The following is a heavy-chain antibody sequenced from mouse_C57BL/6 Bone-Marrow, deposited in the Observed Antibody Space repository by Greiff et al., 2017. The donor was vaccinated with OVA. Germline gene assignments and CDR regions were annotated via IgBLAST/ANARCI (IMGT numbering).Heavy chain of an antibody. V-gene: IGHV1-5*01. Sequence: EVQRVESGTVLARPGASVKMSCKTSGYTFTSYWMHWVKQRPGQGLEWIGAKLTAVTSASTAYMELSSLTNEDSAVKYCTRKEGNWDEDYWGQGTTLTVSS. J-gene: IGHJ2*01. CDR3: TRKEGNWDEDY. CDR1: GYTFTSYW. D-gene: IGHD4-1*01.